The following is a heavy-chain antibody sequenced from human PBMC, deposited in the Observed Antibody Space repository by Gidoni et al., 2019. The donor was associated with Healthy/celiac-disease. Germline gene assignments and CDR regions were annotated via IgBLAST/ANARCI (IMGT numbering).Heavy chain of an antibody. CDR1: GFTFSSYS. Sequence: EVQLVESGGGLVKPGGSLRLSCAASGFTFSSYSMNWVRQAPGKGLEWVSSISSSSSYIYYADSVKGRFTISRDNAKNSLYLQMNSLRAEDTAVYYCARAPRGDYEYFQHWGQGTLVTVSS. V-gene: IGHV3-21*01. CDR3: ARAPRGDYEYFQH. J-gene: IGHJ1*01. D-gene: IGHD4-17*01. CDR2: ISSSSSYI.